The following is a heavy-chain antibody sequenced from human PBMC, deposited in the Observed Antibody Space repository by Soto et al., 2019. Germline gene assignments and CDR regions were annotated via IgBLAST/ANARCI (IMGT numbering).Heavy chain of an antibody. CDR1: GFTFSSYW. J-gene: IGHJ4*02. CDR2: IKQDGSEK. V-gene: IGHV3-7*01. D-gene: IGHD3-16*02. CDR3: ARALLGFGIWGSYRPYYFDY. Sequence: GGSLRLSCAASGFTFSSYWMSWVRQAPGKGLEWVANIKQDGSEKYYVDSVKGRFTISRDNAKNSLYLQMNSLRAEDTAVYYCARALLGFGIWGSYRPYYFDYWGQGTLVTVSS.